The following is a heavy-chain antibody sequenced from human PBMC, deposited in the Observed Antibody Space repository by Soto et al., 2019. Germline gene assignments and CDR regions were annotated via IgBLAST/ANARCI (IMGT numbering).Heavy chain of an antibody. J-gene: IGHJ4*02. Sequence: GGSLRLSCAASGFTFSSYSMNWVRQAPGKGLEWVSSISSSSSYIYYADSVKGRFTISRDNAKNSLYLQMNSLRAEDTAVYYCATHYAYLDAPTPSSVDYWGQGTLVTVSS. CDR3: ATHYAYLDAPTPSSVDY. CDR1: GFTFSSYS. CDR2: ISSSSSYI. D-gene: IGHD5-12*01. V-gene: IGHV3-21*01.